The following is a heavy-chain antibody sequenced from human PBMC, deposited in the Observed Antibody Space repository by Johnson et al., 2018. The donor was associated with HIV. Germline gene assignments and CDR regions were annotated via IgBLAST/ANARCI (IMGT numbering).Heavy chain of an antibody. CDR1: GFTFSSYW. CDR2: IKQDGSEK. J-gene: IGHJ3*02. CDR3: ASGTMIVVVITGNDAFDI. Sequence: VQLVESGGGVVQPGRSLRLSCAASGFTFSSYWMRWVRQAPGKGLEWVANIKQDGSEKYSVDSVKGRFTISRDNAKNSLFLQMNSLTAEDTAVYYCASGTMIVVVITGNDAFDIWGQGTMVTVSS. V-gene: IGHV3-7*01. D-gene: IGHD3-22*01.